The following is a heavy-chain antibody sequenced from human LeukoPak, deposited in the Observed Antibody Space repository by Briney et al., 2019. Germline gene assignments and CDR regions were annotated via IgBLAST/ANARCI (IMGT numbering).Heavy chain of an antibody. CDR1: GYSFNKNG. CDR2: ISAYNGNT. V-gene: IGHV1-18*01. J-gene: IGHJ4*02. D-gene: IGHD1-26*01. CDR3: ATDPPYSGNKVGGRDY. Sequence: ASVKVSCKTSGYSFNKNGINWMRQAPGQGLEWMGWISAYNGNTYYAQKFQDRVTMTTGTSTSTAYMELRSLGSDDTALYYCATDPPYSGNKVGGRDYWGQGTLVTVSS.